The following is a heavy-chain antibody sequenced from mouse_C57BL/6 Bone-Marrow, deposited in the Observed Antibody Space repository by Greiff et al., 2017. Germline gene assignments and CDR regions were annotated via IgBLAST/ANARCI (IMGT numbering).Heavy chain of an antibody. CDR1: GYTFTSYW. CDR3: VRWLQGY. D-gene: IGHD2-2*01. CDR2: IDPSDSYT. Sequence: QVQLQQPGAELVRPGTSVKLSCKASGYTFTSYWMHWVKQRPGQGLEWIGVIDPSDSYTNYNQKFKGKATLTVDTSSSTAYMQLSSLTSEDSAVYYCVRWLQGYWGQGTTLTVSS. J-gene: IGHJ2*01. V-gene: IGHV1-59*01.